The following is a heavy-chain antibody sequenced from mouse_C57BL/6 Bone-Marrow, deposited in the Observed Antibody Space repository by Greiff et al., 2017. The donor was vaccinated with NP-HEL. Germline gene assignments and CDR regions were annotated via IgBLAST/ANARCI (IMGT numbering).Heavy chain of an antibody. CDR3: ARDYYGSSYFDY. D-gene: IGHD1-1*01. CDR1: GYTFTGNW. J-gene: IGHJ2*01. V-gene: IGHV1-9*01. Sequence: QVQLQQPGAELMKPGASVKLSCKATGYTFTGNWIEWVKQRPGHGLEWIGEILPGSGNTYYNERFKGKATFTADTSSNTAYMQLSSLTTEDSAIYYYARDYYGSSYFDYWGQGTTLTVSS. CDR2: ILPGSGNT.